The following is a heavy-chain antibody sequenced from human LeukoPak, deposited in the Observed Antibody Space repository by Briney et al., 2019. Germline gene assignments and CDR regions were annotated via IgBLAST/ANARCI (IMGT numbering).Heavy chain of an antibody. CDR3: ARARGVGATTNLDY. J-gene: IGHJ4*02. CDR2: IYYSGST. Sequence: ETLSLTCTVSGGSISSYYWSWIRQPPGKGLEWIGYIYYSGSTNYNPSLKSRVTISVDTSKNQFSLKLSSVTAADTAVYYCARARGVGATTNLDYWGQGTLVTVSS. V-gene: IGHV4-59*01. CDR1: GGSISSYY. D-gene: IGHD1-26*01.